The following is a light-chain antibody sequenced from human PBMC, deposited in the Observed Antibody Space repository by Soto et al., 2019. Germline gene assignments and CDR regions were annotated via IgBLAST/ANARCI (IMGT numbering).Light chain of an antibody. J-gene: IGKJ1*01. Sequence: EIVLTQSPGSLSLSLGERATLSCRASQSVDSAFFAWYQQKPGQPPRLLMYGASRRATGIPDSFSGSGSGTNFTLTISTLKSEDFAVYYCQQYVSSLTFGQGTKVEI. V-gene: IGKV3-20*01. CDR3: QQYVSSLT. CDR2: GAS. CDR1: QSVDSAF.